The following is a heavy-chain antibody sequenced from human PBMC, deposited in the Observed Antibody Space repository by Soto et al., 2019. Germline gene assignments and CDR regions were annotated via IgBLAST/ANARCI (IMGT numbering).Heavy chain of an antibody. Sequence: QVQLQESGPGLVKPSQTLSLTCSVSGDSISRYGFYWSWIRQRPGKGLEWIGYISYSGNPYFNPSLRSRATISIDTSKNQVSLRLSSVTAADTAGYYCSTRGITLYHFDSWGQGTLVTVSS. CDR2: ISYSGNP. D-gene: IGHD3-10*01. CDR3: STRGITLYHFDS. J-gene: IGHJ4*02. CDR1: GDSISRYGFY. V-gene: IGHV4-31*03.